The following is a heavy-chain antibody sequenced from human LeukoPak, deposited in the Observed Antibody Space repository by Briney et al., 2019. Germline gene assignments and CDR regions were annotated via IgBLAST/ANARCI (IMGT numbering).Heavy chain of an antibody. D-gene: IGHD4-17*01. CDR1: GFTFSSYG. Sequence: GGSLRLSCAASGFTFSSYGMHWVRQAPGKGLEWVTFISYDGSSKDYADSVKGQFTISRDNSKNTLYLQMNSLRAEDTAVYYCAKDPGTIVYGDWGYWGQGTLVTVSS. CDR2: ISYDGSSK. V-gene: IGHV3-30*18. CDR3: AKDPGTIVYGDWGY. J-gene: IGHJ4*02.